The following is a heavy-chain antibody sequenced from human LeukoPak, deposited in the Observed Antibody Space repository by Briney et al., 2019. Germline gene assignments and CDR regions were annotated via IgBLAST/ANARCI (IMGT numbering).Heavy chain of an antibody. CDR2: IYYRGGT. Sequence: SETLSLTCTVSGDSLSSGDYYWSWIRQPPGKGLEWIGLIYYRGGTSYNPSLKSRLTISVDTSKNQFSLKLSSVTAADTAVYYCARCPLGSGYYLPPWYFDLWGRGTLVTVSS. D-gene: IGHD3-22*01. V-gene: IGHV4-30-4*02. CDR3: ARCPLGSGYYLPPWYFDL. J-gene: IGHJ2*01. CDR1: GDSLSSGDYY.